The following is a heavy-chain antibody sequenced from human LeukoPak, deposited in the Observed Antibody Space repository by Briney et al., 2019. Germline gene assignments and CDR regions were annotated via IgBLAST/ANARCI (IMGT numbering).Heavy chain of an antibody. CDR2: ISAGNGNT. CDR1: GYTFTSYA. J-gene: IGHJ4*02. V-gene: IGHV1-3*01. Sequence: ASVKVSCKASGYTFTSYAIHWVRQAPGQRLEWMGWISAGNGNTKYSQNFQGRVTFISNTSTTTAFMELSSLRSEDAAVYYCARDSGSGSNDYWGQGTLVTVSS. D-gene: IGHD1-26*01. CDR3: ARDSGSGSNDY.